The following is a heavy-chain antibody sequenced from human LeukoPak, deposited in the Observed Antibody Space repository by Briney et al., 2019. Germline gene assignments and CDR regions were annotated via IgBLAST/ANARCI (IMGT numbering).Heavy chain of an antibody. D-gene: IGHD1-26*01. Sequence: GGSLRLSCAASGFTFSSYGMHWVRQAPGKGLEWVAVISYDGSNKYYADSVKGRFTISRDNSKNTLYLQMNSLRAEDTAVYYCARVWSRIVGATTSSEYWGQGTLVTVSS. CDR2: ISYDGSNK. CDR3: ARVWSRIVGATTSSEY. CDR1: GFTFSSYG. J-gene: IGHJ4*02. V-gene: IGHV3-30*03.